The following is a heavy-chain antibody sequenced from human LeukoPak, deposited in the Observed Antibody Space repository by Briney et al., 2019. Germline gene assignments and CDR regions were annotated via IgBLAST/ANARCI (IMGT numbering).Heavy chain of an antibody. CDR3: ARETCSGGSCYFDY. V-gene: IGHV1-2*06. CDR2: INPNSGGT. CDR1: GYTFTGYY. Sequence: GASVKVSCKASGYTFTGYYMHWVRQAPGQGLEWMGRINPNSGGTNYAQKFQGRVTMTRDTSISTAYMELSRLRSDDTAVYYCARETCSGGSCYFDYWGQGTLVTVSS. D-gene: IGHD2-15*01. J-gene: IGHJ4*02.